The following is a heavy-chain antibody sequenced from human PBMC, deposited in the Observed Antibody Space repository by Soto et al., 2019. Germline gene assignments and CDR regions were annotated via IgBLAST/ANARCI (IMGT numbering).Heavy chain of an antibody. V-gene: IGHV1-46*01. Sequence: ASVKVSCKASGYTFTSYYMHWVRQAPGQGLEWMGIINPSGGSTSYAQKFQGRVTMTRDTSTSTVYMELSSLRSEDTAVYYCARDISRMSIYCSGGSCYSSHFDYWGQGTLVTVSS. J-gene: IGHJ4*02. CDR2: INPSGGST. D-gene: IGHD2-15*01. CDR1: GYTFTSYY. CDR3: ARDISRMSIYCSGGSCYSSHFDY.